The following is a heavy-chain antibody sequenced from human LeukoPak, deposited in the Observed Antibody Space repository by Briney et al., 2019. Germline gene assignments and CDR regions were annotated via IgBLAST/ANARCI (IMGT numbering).Heavy chain of an antibody. CDR2: IYYSGST. J-gene: IGHJ6*02. Sequence: SETLSLTCTVSGGSVSSYYWSWIRQPPGKGLEWIGYIYYSGSTNYNPSLKSRVTISVDTSKNQFSLKLSSVTAADTAVYYCARTVPHALSYYYGMDVWGQGTTVTVSS. V-gene: IGHV4-59*02. D-gene: IGHD2/OR15-2a*01. CDR3: ARTVPHALSYYYGMDV. CDR1: GGSVSSYY.